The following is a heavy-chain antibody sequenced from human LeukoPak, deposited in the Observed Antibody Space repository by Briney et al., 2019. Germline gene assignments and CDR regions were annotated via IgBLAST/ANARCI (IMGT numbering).Heavy chain of an antibody. CDR3: ARANRRELYIKNNLFDP. CDR1: GYSFSDYY. J-gene: IGHJ5*02. CDR2: ITPKSGGT. D-gene: IGHD2-8*01. Sequence: DSVKVSCKASGYSFSDYYIYWVRQAPGQGLEWMGWITPKSGGTNSAQKFQGRVTMTRDTSIGTAYMELGSLRSDDTAVYYCARANRRELYIKNNLFDPWGQGTLVTVYS. V-gene: IGHV1-2*02.